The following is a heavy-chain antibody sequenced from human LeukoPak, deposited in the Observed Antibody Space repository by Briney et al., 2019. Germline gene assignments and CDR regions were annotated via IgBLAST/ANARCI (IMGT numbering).Heavy chain of an antibody. CDR1: GYTFTSYD. Sequence: ASVKVSCKASGYTFTSYDINWVRQSTGQGLEWMGWMNPNSGNTGYAQKFQGRVTMTRNTSISTAYMELSSLRSEDTAVYYCARVSGGSSGWYYFDYWGQGTLVTVSS. V-gene: IGHV1-8*01. CDR2: MNPNSGNT. CDR3: ARVSGGSSGWYYFDY. D-gene: IGHD6-19*01. J-gene: IGHJ4*02.